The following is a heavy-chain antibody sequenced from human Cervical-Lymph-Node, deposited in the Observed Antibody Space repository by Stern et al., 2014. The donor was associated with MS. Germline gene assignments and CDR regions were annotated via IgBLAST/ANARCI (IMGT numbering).Heavy chain of an antibody. CDR2: MNPYSGTT. V-gene: IGHV1-8*01. J-gene: IGHJ3*01. Sequence: QMQLVQSGAEVQKPGASVKVSCKASGYTFTSYDLNWVRQATGQGLEWMGWMNPYSGTTDYAQKFQGRVTMTRSTSITTAYMELSSLRSEDTAVYYCARGDYFSSSGHYRDAFDLWGQGTMVTVSS. CDR3: ARGDYFSSSGHYRDAFDL. CDR1: GYTFTSYD. D-gene: IGHD3-22*01.